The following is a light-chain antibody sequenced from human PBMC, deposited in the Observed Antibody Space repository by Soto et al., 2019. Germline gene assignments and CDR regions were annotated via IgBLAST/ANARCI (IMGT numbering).Light chain of an antibody. CDR3: QSYDSSLSGSGV. CDR2: GNS. CDR1: NSNIGAGYD. Sequence: QLVLTQPPSVSGAPGQRVTISCTGSNSNIGAGYDVHWYQHLPGTAPKLLIYGNSNRPSGVPDRFSGSKSGTSASLAITGLQAEDEADYYCQSYDSSLSGSGVFGGGTKVTVL. J-gene: IGLJ3*02. V-gene: IGLV1-40*01.